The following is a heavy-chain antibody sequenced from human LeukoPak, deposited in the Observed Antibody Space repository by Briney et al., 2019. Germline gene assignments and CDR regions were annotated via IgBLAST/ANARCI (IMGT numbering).Heavy chain of an antibody. J-gene: IGHJ4*02. CDR3: AREKYHHYYDSSGYYFDY. Sequence: GASVKVSCKASGYTFITYYMHWVRQAPGQGLEWMGGIIPIFGTANYAQKFQGRVTITAGESTSTAYMELSSLRSEDTAVYYCAREKYHHYYDSSGYYFDYWGQGTLVTVSS. CDR2: IIPIFGTA. CDR1: GYTFITYY. V-gene: IGHV1-69*13. D-gene: IGHD3-22*01.